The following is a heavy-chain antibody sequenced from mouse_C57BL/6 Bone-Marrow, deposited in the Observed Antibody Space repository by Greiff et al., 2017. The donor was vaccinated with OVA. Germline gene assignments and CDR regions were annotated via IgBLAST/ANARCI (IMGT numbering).Heavy chain of an antibody. Sequence: VQLQQSGPELVKPGASVKISCKASGYTFTDYYMNWVKQSHGKSLEWIGDINPNNGGTSYNQKFKGKATLTVDKSSSTAYMELRSLTSEDSAVDYCARPDYYGSRGDFDYWGQGTTLTVSS. D-gene: IGHD1-1*01. CDR1: GYTFTDYY. CDR3: ARPDYYGSRGDFDY. CDR2: INPNNGGT. J-gene: IGHJ2*01. V-gene: IGHV1-26*01.